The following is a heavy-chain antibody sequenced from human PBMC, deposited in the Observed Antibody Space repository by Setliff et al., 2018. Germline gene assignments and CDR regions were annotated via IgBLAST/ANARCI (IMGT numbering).Heavy chain of an antibody. CDR2: IYTSGST. Sequence: PSETLSLTCTVSGGSISSGSYYWSWIRQPTGKGLEWIGRIYTSGSTNYNPSVKSRVTISVDTSKNQFSLKLSSVTAADTAVYYCAREYYYDSSGSFDYWGQGTLVTVSS. J-gene: IGHJ4*02. CDR1: GGSISSGSYY. V-gene: IGHV4-61*02. CDR3: AREYYYDSSGSFDY. D-gene: IGHD3-22*01.